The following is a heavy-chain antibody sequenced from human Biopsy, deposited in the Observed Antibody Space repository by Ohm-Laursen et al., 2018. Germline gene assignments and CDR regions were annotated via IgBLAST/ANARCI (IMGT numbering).Heavy chain of an antibody. CDR3: ATKLTGYFHH. V-gene: IGHV1-69*06. Sequence: ASVKVSCKSPAGTFSNYGVNWVRQAPGQGLEWLGGNIPILGTGNYAQKFQDRVTVAADTSTSTATMELRSLRSDDPAVYYCATKLTGYFHHWGQGTLVIVSS. J-gene: IGHJ1*01. CDR2: NIPILGTG. D-gene: IGHD3-9*01. CDR1: AGTFSNYG.